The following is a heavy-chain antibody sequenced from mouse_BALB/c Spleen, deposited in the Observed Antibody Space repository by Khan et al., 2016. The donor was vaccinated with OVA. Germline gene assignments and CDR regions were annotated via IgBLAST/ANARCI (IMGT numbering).Heavy chain of an antibody. CDR2: ITYSGST. D-gene: IGHD3-3*01. CDR1: GYSITSDYA. Sequence: QLEESGPGLVKPSQSLSLTCTVTGYSITSDYAWNWIRQFPGNQLEWMGYITYSGSTSYTPSLKSRISITRDTSKNQFFLQLNSVTTEDTATYYWAGGRTYWGQGTLVTVSA. CDR3: AGGRTY. J-gene: IGHJ3*01. V-gene: IGHV3-2*02.